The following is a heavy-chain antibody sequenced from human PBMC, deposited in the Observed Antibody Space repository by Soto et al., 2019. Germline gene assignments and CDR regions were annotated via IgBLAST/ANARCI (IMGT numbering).Heavy chain of an antibody. CDR3: ARSAYDFWSGYLGSFDS. V-gene: IGHV3-21*01. D-gene: IGHD3-3*01. J-gene: IGHJ4*02. CDR2: ISSSTGDM. CDR1: GFTFTSYS. Sequence: GSLRLSCAASGFTFTSYSMNWVRQAPGKGLGWVSSISSSTGDMYYGDSVKGRFTSSRDNARNSVYLQMNSLRAEDTAVYYCARSAYDFWSGYLGSFDSWGQGTLVTVSS.